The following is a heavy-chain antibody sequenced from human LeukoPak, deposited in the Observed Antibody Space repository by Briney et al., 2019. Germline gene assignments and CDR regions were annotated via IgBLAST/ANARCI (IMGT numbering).Heavy chain of an antibody. CDR1: GGSISSGSYY. V-gene: IGHV4-61*02. D-gene: IGHD1-26*01. CDR2: IYTSGST. Sequence: PSETLSLTCTVSGGSISSGSYYWSWIRQPAGKGLEWIGRIYTSGSTNYNPSLKSRVTMSVDTSKNQFSLKLSSVTAADTAVYYCASGSRSYGFDYWGQGTLVTVSS. CDR3: ASGSRSYGFDY. J-gene: IGHJ4*02.